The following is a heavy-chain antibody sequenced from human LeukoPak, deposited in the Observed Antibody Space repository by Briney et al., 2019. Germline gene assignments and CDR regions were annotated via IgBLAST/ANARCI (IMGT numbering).Heavy chain of an antibody. V-gene: IGHV3-7*01. Sequence: PGGSLRLSCATSGFTFSSYWMSWVRQAPGKGLEWVANIKGDGSEKTYVDSVKGRSTISRDNAKNSLSLQMNSLSAEDTAVYYCARFRTWGDKAFDYWGQGTLVTVSS. J-gene: IGHJ4*02. CDR1: GFTFSSYW. CDR2: IKGDGSEK. D-gene: IGHD2-21*02. CDR3: ARFRTWGDKAFDY.